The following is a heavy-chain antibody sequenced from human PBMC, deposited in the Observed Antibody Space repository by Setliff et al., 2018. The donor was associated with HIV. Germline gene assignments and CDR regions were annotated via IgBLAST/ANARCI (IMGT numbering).Heavy chain of an antibody. D-gene: IGHD1-1*01. J-gene: IGHJ4*02. CDR2: IYYSGST. Sequence: SETLSLTCTVSGGSISSSSYYWGWIRQPPGKGLEWIGSIYYSGSTYCNPSLKSRVTISVDTSKNQFPLMLGSMTAADTAVYYCARERLSRLGFDYWGQGTLVTVSS. V-gene: IGHV4-39*06. CDR3: ARERLSRLGFDY. CDR1: GGSISSSSYY.